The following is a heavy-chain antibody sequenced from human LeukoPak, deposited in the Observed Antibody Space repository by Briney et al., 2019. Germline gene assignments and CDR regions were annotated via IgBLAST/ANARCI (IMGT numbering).Heavy chain of an antibody. CDR1: GGSISSYY. CDR3: ARAAGNSGYGGYFDY. CDR2: IYYSGST. D-gene: IGHD3-22*01. V-gene: IGHV4-59*01. Sequence: SETLSLTCTVSGGSISSYYWSWIRQPPGKGLEWIGYIYYSGSTNYTPSLKSRVTISVDTSNNQFSLKLSSVTAADTAVYYCARAAGNSGYGGYFDYWGQGTLVTVSS. J-gene: IGHJ4*02.